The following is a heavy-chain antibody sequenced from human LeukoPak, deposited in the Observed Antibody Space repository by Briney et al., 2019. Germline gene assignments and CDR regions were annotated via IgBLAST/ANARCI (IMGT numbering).Heavy chain of an antibody. J-gene: IGHJ4*02. CDR3: ARMRYGSGSDFDY. D-gene: IGHD3-10*01. CDR2: VSTSGGST. Sequence: GGSLRLSCAASGLTFSRYAMSWVRQAPGKGLEWVSGVSTSGGSTYYADSVKGRFTISRDNAKNSLYLQMNSLRAEDTAVYYCARMRYGSGSDFDYWGQGTLVTVSS. CDR1: GLTFSRYA. V-gene: IGHV3-23*01.